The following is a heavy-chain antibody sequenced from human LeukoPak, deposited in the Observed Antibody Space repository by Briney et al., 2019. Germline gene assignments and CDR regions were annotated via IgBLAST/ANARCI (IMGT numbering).Heavy chain of an antibody. V-gene: IGHV3-11*01. J-gene: IGHJ4*02. CDR3: ARDRGPCTA. D-gene: IGHD1-26*01. Sequence: PGGSPRLSCAASGFIFSDYDMTWIRQAPGKGLEWISYIDTSSSTIYYADSVKGRFTISRDNAKNSLFLQMNSLRAEDTAVYYCARDRGPCTAWGQGTLVTVSS. CDR1: GFIFSDYD. CDR2: IDTSSSTI.